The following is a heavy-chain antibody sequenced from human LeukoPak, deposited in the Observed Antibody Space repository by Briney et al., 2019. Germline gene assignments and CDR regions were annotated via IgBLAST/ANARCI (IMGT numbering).Heavy chain of an antibody. CDR2: IYDSGSTNYST. J-gene: IGHJ6*03. Sequence: PSETLSLTCSVSGGSIRSYYWSWIRQPPGKGLEWIGDIYDSGSTNYSTNYNPSLKSRVTISVDTSKNQFSLKVTSVTAADTAVYYCAKAPPKEHDFWSGYYNYMDVWGKGTTVTVSS. V-gene: IGHV4-59*12. CDR1: GGSIRSYY. D-gene: IGHD3-3*01. CDR3: AKAPPKEHDFWSGYYNYMDV.